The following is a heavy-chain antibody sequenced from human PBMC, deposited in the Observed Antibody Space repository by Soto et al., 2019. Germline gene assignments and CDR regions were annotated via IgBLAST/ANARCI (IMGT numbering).Heavy chain of an antibody. CDR1: GFTFRNYP. CDR3: AREPLLTESGPGGFDS. J-gene: IGHJ4*02. D-gene: IGHD3-10*01. V-gene: IGHV3-23*01. CDR2: ITFSGGSA. Sequence: GGSLRLSCAASGFTFRNYPMSWVRQAPGKGLEWVSGITFSGGSAYYADSVRGRFIISRDNSKNTVSVQMNSLRDDDTAVYYCAREPLLTESGPGGFDSWGQGVLVTVSS.